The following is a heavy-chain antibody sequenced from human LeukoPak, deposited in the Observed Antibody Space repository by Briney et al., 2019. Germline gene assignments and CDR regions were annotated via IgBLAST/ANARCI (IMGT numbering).Heavy chain of an antibody. J-gene: IGHJ3*02. Sequence: SETLSLTCTVSGGSISSYYWSWIRQPPGKRLEWIGYIYYSGSTNYNPSLKSRVTVSVDTSKNQFSLKLSSVTAADTAVYYCARVEWFGESDDAFDIWGQGTMVIVSS. CDR2: IYYSGST. D-gene: IGHD3-10*01. V-gene: IGHV4-59*01. CDR1: GGSISSYY. CDR3: ARVEWFGESDDAFDI.